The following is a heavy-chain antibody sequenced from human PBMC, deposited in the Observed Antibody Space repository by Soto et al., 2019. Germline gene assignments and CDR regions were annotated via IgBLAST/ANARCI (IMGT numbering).Heavy chain of an antibody. Sequence: GGSLRLSCAASGFTFSSYAMHWVRQAPGKGLEWVAVISYDGSNKYYADSVKGRFTISRDNSKNTLYLQMNSLRAEDTAVYYCVRVGEYYLNYSYYYGMDVWGQGTTVTVSS. CDR3: VRVGEYYLNYSYYYGMDV. CDR2: ISYDGSNK. V-gene: IGHV3-30-3*01. CDR1: GFTFSSYA. J-gene: IGHJ6*02. D-gene: IGHD3-16*01.